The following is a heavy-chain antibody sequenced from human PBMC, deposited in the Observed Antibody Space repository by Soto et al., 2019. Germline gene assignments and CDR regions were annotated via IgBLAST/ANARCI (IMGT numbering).Heavy chain of an antibody. Sequence: SETLSLTCTVSGGSISSYYWSWIRQPPGKGLEWIGYIYYSGSTNYNPSLKSRVTISVDTSKNQFSLKLSSVTAADTAVYYCARQISAWFGELSFPLFDYWGQGTLVTVSS. J-gene: IGHJ4*02. CDR2: IYYSGST. CDR3: ARQISAWFGELSFPLFDY. CDR1: GGSISSYY. D-gene: IGHD3-10*01. V-gene: IGHV4-59*01.